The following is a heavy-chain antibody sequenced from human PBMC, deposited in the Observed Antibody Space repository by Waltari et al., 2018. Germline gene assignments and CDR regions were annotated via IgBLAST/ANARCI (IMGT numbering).Heavy chain of an antibody. J-gene: IGHJ3*02. D-gene: IGHD1-20*01. CDR3: AHRKRGITGTAPAFDI. CDR1: GFSLSTSGVG. Sequence: QITLKESGPTLVKPTQTLTLTCTFSGFSLSTSGVGVGWIRQPPGKALEWLALIYWNDDKRYSPSLKSRLTITKDTSKNQVVLTMTNMDPVDTATYCCAHRKRGITGTAPAFDIWGQGTMVTVSS. CDR2: IYWNDDK. V-gene: IGHV2-5*01.